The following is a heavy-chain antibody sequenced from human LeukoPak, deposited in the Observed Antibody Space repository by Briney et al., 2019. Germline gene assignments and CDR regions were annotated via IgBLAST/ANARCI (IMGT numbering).Heavy chain of an antibody. J-gene: IGHJ6*02. D-gene: IGHD2-15*01. CDR1: GFTFSSYA. V-gene: IGHV3-30-3*01. CDR3: ARDAFLCSGGSCYFYYYSYGMDV. CDR2: ISYDGSNK. Sequence: GRSLRLSCAASGFTFSSYAMHWVRQAPGKGLEWVAVISYDGSNKYYADSVKGRFTISRDNSKNTLYLPMHSLRAADTAVYYCARDAFLCSGGSCYFYYYSYGMDVWGQGTTVTVSS.